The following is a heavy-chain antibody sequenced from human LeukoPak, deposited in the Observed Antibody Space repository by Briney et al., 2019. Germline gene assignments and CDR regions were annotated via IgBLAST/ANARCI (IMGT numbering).Heavy chain of an antibody. V-gene: IGHV4-59*01. CDR1: AGSISSYY. J-gene: IGHJ6*02. CDR3: ARSGDGSGNYYNSKDHYFYGMDV. Sequence: SETLSLTCTVSAGSISSYYWNWIRQPPGKGLEWIGHIYYSGSTKYNPSLKSRVTISEDTSKNQFSLKLSSVTAADTAVYYCARSGDGSGNYYNSKDHYFYGMDVWGQGTTVTVSS. D-gene: IGHD3-10*01. CDR2: IYYSGST.